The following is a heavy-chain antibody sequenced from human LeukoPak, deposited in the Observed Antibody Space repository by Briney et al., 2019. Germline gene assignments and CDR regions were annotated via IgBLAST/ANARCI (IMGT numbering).Heavy chain of an antibody. D-gene: IGHD1-26*01. CDR3: ARDKIVGATNLDF. CDR2: IKQDRSET. V-gene: IGHV3-7*01. J-gene: IGHJ4*02. CDR1: GFTFSDYW. Sequence: GGSLRLCCAASGFTFSDYWMSWVRQAPGKGLEWVANIKQDRSETYYVDSVKGRFTISRDNAKNSLYLQMNSLRADDTAVYYCARDKIVGATNLDFWGQRTLVTVSS.